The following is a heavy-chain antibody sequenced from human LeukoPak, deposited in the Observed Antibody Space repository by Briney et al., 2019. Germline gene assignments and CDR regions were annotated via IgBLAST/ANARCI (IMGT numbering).Heavy chain of an antibody. Sequence: PSETLSLTCTVSGGSLSSSSYYWGWIRQPPGKGLEWIDIYHSGSTYYNPSLKSRVTISVHTSKNQFSLKLSSVTAADTAVYYCARRAGVGQRWLVHGYFDYWGQGTLVTVSS. V-gene: IGHV4-39*01. CDR2: IYHSGST. J-gene: IGHJ4*02. CDR3: ARRAGVGQRWLVHGYFDY. D-gene: IGHD6-19*01. CDR1: GGSLSSSSYY.